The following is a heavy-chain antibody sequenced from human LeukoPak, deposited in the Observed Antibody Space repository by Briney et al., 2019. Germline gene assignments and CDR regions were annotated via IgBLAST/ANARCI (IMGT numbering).Heavy chain of an antibody. Sequence: SETLSLTCTVSGGSISSTNYQWGWLRQPPGRGLEWIGNIYFGGNTYYNPSLNYRVTVSVDTSKNQFSLQLSSVTAADTAVYYCARRYDWNYVYFDYWGQGTLVTVSS. V-gene: IGHV4-39*01. D-gene: IGHD1-7*01. J-gene: IGHJ4*02. CDR2: IYFGGNT. CDR1: GGSISSTNYQ. CDR3: ARRYDWNYVYFDY.